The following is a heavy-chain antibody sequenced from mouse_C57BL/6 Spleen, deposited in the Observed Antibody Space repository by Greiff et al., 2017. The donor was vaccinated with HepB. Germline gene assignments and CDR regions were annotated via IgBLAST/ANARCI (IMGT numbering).Heavy chain of an antibody. CDR3: ARDDGYQVAY. CDR1: GYTFTSYG. D-gene: IGHD2-3*01. V-gene: IGHV1-81*01. J-gene: IGHJ3*01. Sequence: VQLVESGAELARPGASVKLSCKASGYTFTSYGISWVKQRTGQGLEWIGEIYPRSGNTYYNEKFKGKATLTADKSSSTAYMELRSLTSEDSAVYFGARDDGYQVAYWGQGTLVTVSA. CDR2: IYPRSGNT.